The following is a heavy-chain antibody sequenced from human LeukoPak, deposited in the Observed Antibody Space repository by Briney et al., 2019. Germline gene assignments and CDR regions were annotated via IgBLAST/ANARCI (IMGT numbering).Heavy chain of an antibody. V-gene: IGHV1-3*03. CDR1: GYTFTSTA. CDR3: AKNIWFGESADGFNI. J-gene: IGHJ3*02. CDR2: INAGNGNT. D-gene: IGHD3-10*01. Sequence: GASVKVSCKASGYTFTSTAMSWVRQAPGQRLEWMGWINAGNGNTKYSQEFQGRVTITRDTSASTVYMELSSLRSEDMAVYYCAKNIWFGESADGFNIWGQGTMVTVSS.